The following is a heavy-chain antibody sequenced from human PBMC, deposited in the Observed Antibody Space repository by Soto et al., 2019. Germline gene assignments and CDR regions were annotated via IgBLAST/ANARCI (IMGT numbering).Heavy chain of an antibody. Sequence: PSETLSLTCTVSGGSISSGGYYWSWIRQHPGKGLEWIGHIYYSGNTDYNPSLKSRLAISIDTSKNQFSLKLSSVTAADTAVYFCAREGGESSDGLYYFDSWGQGSLVTVSS. CDR2: IYYSGNT. CDR1: GGSISSGGYY. V-gene: IGHV4-31*03. D-gene: IGHD3-16*01. CDR3: AREGGESSDGLYYFDS. J-gene: IGHJ4*02.